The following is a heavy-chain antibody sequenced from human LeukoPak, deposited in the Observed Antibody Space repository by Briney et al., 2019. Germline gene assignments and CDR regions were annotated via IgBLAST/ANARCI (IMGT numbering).Heavy chain of an antibody. CDR2: IYSGGST. J-gene: IGHJ3*02. V-gene: IGHV3-66*02. CDR3: ARGMRYYDFWSGVQGAFDI. D-gene: IGHD3-3*01. Sequence: GGSLRLSCAASGFTVSSNYMSWVRQAPGKGLEWVSVIYSGGSTYYADSVKGRFTISRDNSKNTLYLQMNSLRAEDTAVYYCARGMRYYDFWSGVQGAFDIWGQGTMVTVSS. CDR1: GFTVSSNY.